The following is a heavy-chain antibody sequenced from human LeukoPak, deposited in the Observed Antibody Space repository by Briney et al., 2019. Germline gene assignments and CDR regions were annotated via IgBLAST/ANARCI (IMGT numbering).Heavy chain of an antibody. CDR2: MNPNSGNT. V-gene: IGHV1-8*01. CDR3: ARDPNYYYDSSGYYKNWFDP. J-gene: IGHJ5*02. CDR1: GYTFTSYD. D-gene: IGHD3-22*01. Sequence: ASVKVSCKASGYTFTSYDINWVRQATGQGLEWMGWMNPNSGNTGYAQKFQGRVTMTRNTSISTAYMELSSLRSEDTAVYYCARDPNYYYDSSGYYKNWFDPWGQGTLVTVSS.